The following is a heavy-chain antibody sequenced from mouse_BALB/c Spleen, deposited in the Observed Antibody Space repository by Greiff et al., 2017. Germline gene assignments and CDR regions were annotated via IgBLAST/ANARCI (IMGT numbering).Heavy chain of an antibody. CDR1: GYTFTSYY. D-gene: IGHD1-1*02. J-gene: IGHJ3*01. V-gene: IGHV1S81*02. Sequence: VQLVESGAELVKPGASVKLSCKASGYTFTSYYMYWVKQRPGQGLEWIGEINPSNGGTNFNEKFKSKATLTVDKSSSTAYMQLSSLTSEDSAVYYCTRSLYGFFAYWGQGTLVTVSA. CDR3: TRSLYGFFAY. CDR2: INPSNGGT.